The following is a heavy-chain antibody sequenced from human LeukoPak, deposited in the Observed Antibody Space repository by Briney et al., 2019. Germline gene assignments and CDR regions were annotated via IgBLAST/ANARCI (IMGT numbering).Heavy chain of an antibody. CDR2: MNPNSGNT. Sequence: ASVKVSCKASGYTFTSYAINWVRQATGQGLEWMGWMNPNSGNTNYAQKFQGRVTITRNTSISTAYMELSSLRSEDTAVYYCARGLITIFGVVIGSSRWFDPWGQGTLVTVSS. J-gene: IGHJ5*02. CDR1: GYTFTSYA. V-gene: IGHV1-8*01. CDR3: ARGLITIFGVVIGSSRWFDP. D-gene: IGHD3-3*01.